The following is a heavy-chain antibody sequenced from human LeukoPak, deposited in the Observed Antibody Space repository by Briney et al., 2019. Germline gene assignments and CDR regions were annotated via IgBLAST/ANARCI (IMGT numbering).Heavy chain of an antibody. CDR2: IYHSGST. Sequence: PSQTLTLTCTVSGGSISSGGYYWSWIRQPPGKGLEWIGYIYHSGSTYYNPSLKSRVTISVDRSKNQFSLKLSSVTAADTAVYYCARDRALRFDWRHDAFDIWGQGTMVTVSS. J-gene: IGHJ3*02. D-gene: IGHD3-9*01. CDR1: GGSISSGGYY. V-gene: IGHV4-30-2*01. CDR3: ARDRALRFDWRHDAFDI.